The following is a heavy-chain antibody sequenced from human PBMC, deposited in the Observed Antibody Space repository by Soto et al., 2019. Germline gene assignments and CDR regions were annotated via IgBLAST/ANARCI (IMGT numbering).Heavy chain of an antibody. CDR2: IKEDGSEK. CDR3: ARGSYDFWSGYLYYMDV. CDR1: GFTFSIYS. Sequence: VQLVESGGGLVQPGGSLRLSCAASGFTFSIYSMSWVRQAPGKGLEWVANIKEDGSEKYYVDSVKGRFTISRDNAKKSLYLQMNSLRAEDTAVYYCARGSYDFWSGYLYYMDVWGTGTTVTVSS. V-gene: IGHV3-7*04. D-gene: IGHD3-3*01. J-gene: IGHJ6*03.